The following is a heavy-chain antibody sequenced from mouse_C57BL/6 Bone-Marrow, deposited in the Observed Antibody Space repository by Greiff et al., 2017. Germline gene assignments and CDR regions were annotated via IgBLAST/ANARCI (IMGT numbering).Heavy chain of an antibody. J-gene: IGHJ3*01. CDR3: TRESGSSLGFAY. D-gene: IGHD1-1*01. CDR2: ISSGGDYI. V-gene: IGHV5-9-1*02. CDR1: GFTFSSYA. Sequence: EVQVVESGEGLVKPGGSLKLSCAASGFTFSSYAMSWVRQTPEKRLEWVAYISSGGDYIYYADTVKGRFTISRDNARNTLYLQMSSLKSEDTAMYYCTRESGSSLGFAYWGQGTLVTVSA.